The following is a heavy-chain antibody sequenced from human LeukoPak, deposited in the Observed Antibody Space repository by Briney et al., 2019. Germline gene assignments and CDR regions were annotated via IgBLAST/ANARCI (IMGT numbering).Heavy chain of an antibody. D-gene: IGHD5-18*01. V-gene: IGHV4-39*01. CDR3: ARHDAMVAPLHY. Sequence: SETLSLTCTVSGGSISGSSDYWGWIRQPPGKGLEWIGSIYYSGSTYYNPSLKNRVTISVDTSKNQFSLKLSSVTAADTAVYYCARHDAMVAPLHYWGQGTLVTVSS. CDR1: GGSISGSSDY. J-gene: IGHJ4*02. CDR2: IYYSGST.